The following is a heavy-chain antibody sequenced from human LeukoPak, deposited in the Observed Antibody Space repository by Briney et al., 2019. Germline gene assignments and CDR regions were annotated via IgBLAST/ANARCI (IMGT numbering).Heavy chain of an antibody. D-gene: IGHD3-10*01. V-gene: IGHV3-23*01. CDR1: GFIFSSYW. CDR2: ISGSGGST. CDR3: AREEVDTVGNYGSGSFKTYYGMDV. Sequence: GGSLRLSCAGSGFIFSSYWMHWVRQAPGKGLEWVSAISGSGGSTYYADSVKGRFTISRDNSKNTLYLQMNSLRAEDTAVYYCAREEVDTVGNYGSGSFKTYYGMDVWGQGTTVTVSS. J-gene: IGHJ6*02.